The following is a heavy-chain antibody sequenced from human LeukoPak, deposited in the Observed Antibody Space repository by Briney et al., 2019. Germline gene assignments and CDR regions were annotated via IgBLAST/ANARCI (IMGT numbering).Heavy chain of an antibody. J-gene: IGHJ4*02. CDR1: GFTFDSYG. D-gene: IGHD6-25*01. CDR3: AKSPRRRFDY. CDR2: ISASGGST. Sequence: GGTLRLSCAASGFTFDSYGMSWVRQAPGKGLEWVSAISASGGSTYYADSVKGRFTISRDTSKNTLYLQMNSLRAEDTAVYYCAKSPRRRFDYWGQGTLVTVSS. V-gene: IGHV3-23*01.